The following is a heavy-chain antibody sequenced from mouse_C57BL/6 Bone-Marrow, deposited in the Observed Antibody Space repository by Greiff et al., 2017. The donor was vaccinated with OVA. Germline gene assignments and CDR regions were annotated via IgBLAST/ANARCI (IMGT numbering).Heavy chain of an antibody. CDR1: GYTFTSYG. D-gene: IGHD2-4*01. J-gene: IGHJ3*01. V-gene: IGHV1-81*01. CDR2: IYPRSGNT. CDR3: ARGGHDYDTPFAY. Sequence: QVQLQQSGAELARPGASVKLSCKASGYTFTSYGISWVKQRTGQGLEWIGEIYPRSGNTYYNEKFKGKATLTADKSSSTAYMELRSLTSEDSAVYFCARGGHDYDTPFAYWGQGTLVTVSA.